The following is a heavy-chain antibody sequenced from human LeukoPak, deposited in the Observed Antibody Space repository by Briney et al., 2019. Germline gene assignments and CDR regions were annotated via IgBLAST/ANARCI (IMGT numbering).Heavy chain of an antibody. Sequence: SVTVSCMASGGTFSSYTISWVRQAPAQGLEWMGRIIPILGIANYAQKFQGRVTITADKSTSTAYMELSSLRSEDTAVYYCARGNPDYDSSGYLGYWGQGTLVTVSS. CDR2: IIPILGIA. CDR1: GGTFSSYT. J-gene: IGHJ4*02. V-gene: IGHV1-69*02. CDR3: ARGNPDYDSSGYLGY. D-gene: IGHD3-22*01.